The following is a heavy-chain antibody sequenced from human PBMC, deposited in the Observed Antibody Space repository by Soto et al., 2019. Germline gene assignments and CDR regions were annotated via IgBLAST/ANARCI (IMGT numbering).Heavy chain of an antibody. CDR2: IYYSGST. D-gene: IGHD6-13*01. V-gene: IGHV4-59*01. Sequence: SETLSLTCTVSGVSISSYYWSWIRQPPGKGLEWIGYIYYSGSTNYNPSLKSRVTISVDTSKNQFSLKLSSVTAADTAVYYCARGIAAGGYEDYWGQGTLVTVSS. J-gene: IGHJ4*02. CDR1: GVSISSYY. CDR3: ARGIAAGGYEDY.